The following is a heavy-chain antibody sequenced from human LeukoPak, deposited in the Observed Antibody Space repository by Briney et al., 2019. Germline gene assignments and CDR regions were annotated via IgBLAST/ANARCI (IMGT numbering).Heavy chain of an antibody. D-gene: IGHD6-19*01. CDR1: GYTFIDYY. V-gene: IGHV1-2*06. CDR2: INVKSGAT. J-gene: IGHJ4*02. Sequence: GASVKVFCKATGYTFIDYYFNWVRQAPGQGPEWMGRINVKSGATDYAQKFQGRVTVTRDTSISTAYTELSSLRSDDTAVYYCARVGRESSTGWLDYWGQGTLVTVSS. CDR3: ARVGRESSTGWLDY.